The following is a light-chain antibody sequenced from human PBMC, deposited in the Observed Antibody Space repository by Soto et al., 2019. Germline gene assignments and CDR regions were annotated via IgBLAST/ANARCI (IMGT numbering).Light chain of an antibody. V-gene: IGKV3-11*01. Sequence: EIVLTQSPATLSLSPGERARLSCRASQNVSRFLAWYQRRPGQAPRLLIYDASNRASDVPARFSGSGSGTDFTLTISSLEPEDSAVYYCQQRSNWPPLTFGGGTKVDIK. CDR3: QQRSNWPPLT. CDR1: QNVSRF. J-gene: IGKJ4*01. CDR2: DAS.